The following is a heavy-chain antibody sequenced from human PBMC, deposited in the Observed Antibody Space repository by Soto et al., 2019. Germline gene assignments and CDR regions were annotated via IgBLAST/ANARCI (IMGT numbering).Heavy chain of an antibody. Sequence: QVQLQQWGAGLVKPSETLSLPCAVYGQSFSGHSWAWIRQPPGKGLEWIGKINECGSTYYKPSLKSRVTISTDTSKNQFSLKLSSVSAANTAAYFCARGSGIVALPGELEDVKYDYWGQGTLVNVSS. CDR2: INECGST. V-gene: IGHV4-34*01. D-gene: IGHD1-1*01. CDR3: ARGSGIVALPGELEDVKYDY. CDR1: GQSFSGHS. J-gene: IGHJ4*02.